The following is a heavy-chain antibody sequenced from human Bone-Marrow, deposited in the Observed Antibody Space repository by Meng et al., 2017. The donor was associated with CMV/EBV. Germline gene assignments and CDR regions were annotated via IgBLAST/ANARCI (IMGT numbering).Heavy chain of an antibody. CDR1: GGSISSTGYY. J-gene: IGHJ6*02. CDR3: ARGSYYYYCMDV. CDR2: IYYSGST. Sequence: SETLSLTCTVSGGSISSTGYYWGWIRQPPGKGLEWIGSIYYSGSTYSNPSLKSRVTISVDTSKNQFSLRLRSVTAADTAVYYCARGSYYYYCMDVGGQGTTVTVSS. V-gene: IGHV4-39*07.